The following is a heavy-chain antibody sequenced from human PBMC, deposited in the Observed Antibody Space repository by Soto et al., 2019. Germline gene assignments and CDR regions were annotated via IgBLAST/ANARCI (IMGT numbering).Heavy chain of an antibody. V-gene: IGHV1-69*01. J-gene: IGHJ6*02. D-gene: IGHD4-4*01. Sequence: SYAVAGLRKKPGQGLEWMGGIIPIFGTANYAQKFQGRVTITADESTSTAYMELSSLRSEDTAVYYCARRISDRNYVTYYSGMAGYGQGTTVPVSS. CDR1: SYA. CDR2: IIPIFGTA. CDR3: ARRISDRNYVTYYSGMAG.